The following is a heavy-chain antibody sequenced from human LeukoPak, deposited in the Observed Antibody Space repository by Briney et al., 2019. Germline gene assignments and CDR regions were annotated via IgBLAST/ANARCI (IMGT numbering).Heavy chain of an antibody. V-gene: IGHV1-69*13. J-gene: IGHJ6*03. CDR3: ARGLQYQLFKALRYYYMDV. CDR1: GGTFSSHA. CDR2: IVPISGIA. D-gene: IGHD2-15*01. Sequence: GASVKVSCKASGGTFSSHAIAWVRQAPGQGPEWMGGIVPISGIADYAQRFQGRVTIIADESTSTAYMELRSLASDDTAVYYCARGLQYQLFKALRYYYMDVWGEGTTVTVSS.